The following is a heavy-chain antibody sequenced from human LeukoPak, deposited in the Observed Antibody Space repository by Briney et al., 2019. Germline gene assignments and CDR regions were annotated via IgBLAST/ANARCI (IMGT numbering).Heavy chain of an antibody. Sequence: GGSLRLSCAASGFTFSSYAMSWVRQAPGKGLEWVSAISGSGGSTYYADSVKGRFTISRDNSKNTLYLQMNSLRAEDTAVYYCAKDKGIGGYMTGDAFDIWGQGTMVTVSS. CDR3: AKDKGIGGYMTGDAFDI. CDR1: GFTFSSYA. J-gene: IGHJ3*02. CDR2: ISGSGGST. V-gene: IGHV3-23*01. D-gene: IGHD5-12*01.